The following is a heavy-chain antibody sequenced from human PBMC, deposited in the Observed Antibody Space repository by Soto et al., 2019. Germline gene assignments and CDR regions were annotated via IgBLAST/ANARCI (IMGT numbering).Heavy chain of an antibody. V-gene: IGHV1-46*01. CDR3: ARSPYDSSGYYPQFDY. CDR2: INPSGGST. D-gene: IGHD3-22*01. J-gene: IGHJ4*02. CDR1: GYTFTSYY. Sequence: ASVKVSCKASGYTFTSYYVHWVRQAPGQGLEWMGIINPSGGSTSYAQKFQGRVTMTRDTSTSTVYMELSSLRSEDTAVYYCARSPYDSSGYYPQFDYWGQGTLVTV.